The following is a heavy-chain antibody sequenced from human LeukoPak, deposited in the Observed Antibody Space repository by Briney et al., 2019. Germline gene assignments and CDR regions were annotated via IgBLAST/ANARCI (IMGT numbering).Heavy chain of an antibody. CDR2: LFTSGSP. CDR1: GGFISSGTHY. CDR3: ARTTAGSSGYHIDY. Sequence: SETLSLTCDVSGGFISSGTHYWTWIRQPVGKGLEWLGRLFTSGSPTYNSSLKSRLTISMDKSKNQFSLKLTSVTAADTAVYYCARTTAGSSGYHIDYWGQGTLVTVSS. J-gene: IGHJ4*02. D-gene: IGHD3-22*01. V-gene: IGHV4-61*02.